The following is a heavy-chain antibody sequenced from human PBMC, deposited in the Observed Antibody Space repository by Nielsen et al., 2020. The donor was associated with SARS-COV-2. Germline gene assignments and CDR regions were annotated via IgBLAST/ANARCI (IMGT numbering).Heavy chain of an antibody. V-gene: IGHV3-30*03. J-gene: IGHJ6*02. D-gene: IGHD2-2*01. Sequence: GESLKISCAASGFTFSSYGMHWVRQAPGKGLAWVPVISYNGSNKYYADSVKGRFTISRDNSKNTLYLQMNSLRAEDTAVYYCASDSNSYNYYYYYGMDVWGQGTTVTVSS. CDR1: GFTFSSYG. CDR3: ASDSNSYNYYYYYGMDV. CDR2: ISYNGSNK.